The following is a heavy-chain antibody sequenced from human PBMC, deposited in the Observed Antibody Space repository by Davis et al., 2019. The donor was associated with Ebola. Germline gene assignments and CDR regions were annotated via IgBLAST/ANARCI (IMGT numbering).Heavy chain of an antibody. CDR2: IYYSGST. CDR3: ARGPRGYGPSTYYFDY. V-gene: IGHV4-59*12. CDR1: GVSITDYY. Sequence: MPSETLSLTCTVSGVSITDYYWSWIRQPPGKGLEWIGYIYYSGSTNYNPSLKSRVTISVDTSKNQFSLKLSSVTAADTAVYYCARGPRGYGPSTYYFDYWGQGTLVTVSS. D-gene: IGHD1-1*01. J-gene: IGHJ4*02.